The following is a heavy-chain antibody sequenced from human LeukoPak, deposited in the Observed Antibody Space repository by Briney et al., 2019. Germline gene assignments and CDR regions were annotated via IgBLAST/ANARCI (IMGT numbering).Heavy chain of an antibody. V-gene: IGHV3-23*01. CDR3: AREDSSIFYYFDY. Sequence: GGSLRLSCAASGFTSSSYALNWVRQAPGKGLEWVATVSGSGDRMYHADSVKGRFTISRDNSKNTIYLQMNSLRAEDTAVYYCAREDSSIFYYFDYWGQGTLVTVSS. J-gene: IGHJ4*02. CDR2: VSGSGDRM. D-gene: IGHD6-13*01. CDR1: GFTSSSYA.